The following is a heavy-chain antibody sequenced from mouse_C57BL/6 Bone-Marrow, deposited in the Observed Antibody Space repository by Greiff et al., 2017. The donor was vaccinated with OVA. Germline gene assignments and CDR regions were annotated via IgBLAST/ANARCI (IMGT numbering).Heavy chain of an antibody. V-gene: IGHV3-6*01. J-gene: IGHJ2*01. CDR2: ISYDGSN. D-gene: IGHD2-3*01. Sequence: EVKLMESGPGLVKPSQSLSLTCSVTGYSITSGYYWNWIRQFPANKLEWMGYISYDGSNNYNPSLKNRISITRDTSKNQFFLKLNSVTTEDTATYYCASIDGYYIDDWGQGTTLTVSS. CDR1: GYSITSGYY. CDR3: ASIDGYYIDD.